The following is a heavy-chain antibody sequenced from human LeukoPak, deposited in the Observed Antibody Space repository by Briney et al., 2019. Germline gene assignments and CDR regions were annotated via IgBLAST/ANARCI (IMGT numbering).Heavy chain of an antibody. J-gene: IGHJ6*02. CDR1: GFTFSSYA. CDR3: ARYPGITGGLDV. D-gene: IGHD1/OR15-1a*01. CDR2: IGGGGFDT. Sequence: GGSLRLSCAASGFTFSSYAMTWVSQTPGKRLEWVSSIGGGGFDTYYADSVKGRFTISRDNSNNMLYLQMNTLRVEDTAIYYCARYPGITGGLDVWGQGTTVPVSS. V-gene: IGHV3-23*01.